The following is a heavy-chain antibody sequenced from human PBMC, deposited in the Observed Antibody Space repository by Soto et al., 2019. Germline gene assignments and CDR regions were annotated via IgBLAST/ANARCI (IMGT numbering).Heavy chain of an antibody. V-gene: IGHV3-21*01. Sequence: GGSLRLSCAASGFTFSSYSMNWVRQAPGKGLEWVSSISSSSSYIYYADSVKGRFTISRDNAKNSLYLQMNSRRAEDTAVYYCARVWVGATQAPFDYWGQGTLVTVSS. CDR1: GFTFSSYS. J-gene: IGHJ4*02. CDR3: ARVWVGATQAPFDY. CDR2: ISSSSSYI. D-gene: IGHD1-26*01.